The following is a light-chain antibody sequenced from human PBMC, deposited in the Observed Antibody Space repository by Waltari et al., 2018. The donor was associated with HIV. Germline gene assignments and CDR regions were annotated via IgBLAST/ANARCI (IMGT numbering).Light chain of an antibody. CDR1: TSNIGSNT. Sequence: QPVLTQPPSASGTPGQRVTISCSGSTSNIGSNTVNWFQQLPGTAPKLVIYSNNQRPAGLPDRFSASVSGTSASLAISGLQSEDEADYYCAAWDDSLNGYLFGAGTKVTVL. CDR2: SNN. V-gene: IGLV1-44*01. CDR3: AAWDDSLNGYL. J-gene: IGLJ1*01.